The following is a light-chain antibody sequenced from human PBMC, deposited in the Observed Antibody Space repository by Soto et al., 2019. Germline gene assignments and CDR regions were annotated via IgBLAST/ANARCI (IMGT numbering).Light chain of an antibody. CDR2: EVS. CDR1: SSDVGSSKY. CDR3: SSHTGSSTDYV. J-gene: IGLJ1*01. Sequence: QSVLTQPASVSGSPGQSITVSCTGSSSDVGSSKYVSWYQQHPGKVPKVMIYEVSNRPSGVSNRFSGSKSGNTASLTISGRQAEDEADYYCSSHTGSSTDYVFGTGTKVTVL. V-gene: IGLV2-14*01.